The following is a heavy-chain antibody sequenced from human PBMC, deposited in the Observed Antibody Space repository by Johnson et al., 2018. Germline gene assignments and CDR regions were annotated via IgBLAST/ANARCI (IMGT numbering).Heavy chain of an antibody. CDR1: GGSISSYY. V-gene: IGHV4-59*01. CDR2: IYYRGST. J-gene: IGHJ3*02. Sequence: QVQLRESGPGLVKPTETLSLTCTVSGGSISSYYWSWIRQPPGKGLEWMGYIYYRGSTNYNPSLKSRVTTSVDTSKNQFSLKLSSVTAADTAVYYCARDTVGDDAFDIWGQGTMVTVSS. D-gene: IGHD3-16*01. CDR3: ARDTVGDDAFDI.